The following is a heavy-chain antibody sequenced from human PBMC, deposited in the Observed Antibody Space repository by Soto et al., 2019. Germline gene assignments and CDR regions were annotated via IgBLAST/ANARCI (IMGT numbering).Heavy chain of an antibody. CDR1: GFTFSSYA. Sequence: GSLRLSCAASGFTFSSYAMSWVRQAPGKGLEWVSAISGSGGSTYYTDSVKGRFTISRDNSKNTLYLQMNSLRAEDTAVYYCAKPENWNDCFDYWGQGTLVTVSS. J-gene: IGHJ4*02. CDR2: ISGSGGST. D-gene: IGHD1-1*01. V-gene: IGHV3-23*01. CDR3: AKPENWNDCFDY.